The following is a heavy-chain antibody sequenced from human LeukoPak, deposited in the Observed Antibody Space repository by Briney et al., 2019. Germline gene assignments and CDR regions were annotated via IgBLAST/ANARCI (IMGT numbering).Heavy chain of an antibody. CDR3: ARGRTYCSSTSCKYYYYYYMDV. D-gene: IGHD2-2*01. J-gene: IGHJ6*03. CDR2: IYYSGST. CDR1: GGSISSSSYY. Sequence: SETLSLTCTVSGGSISSSSYYWGWIRQPPGKGLEWIGSIYYSGSTNYNPSLKSRVTMSVDTSKNQFSLKLSSVTAADTAVYYCARGRTYCSSTSCKYYYYYYMDVWGKGTTVTVSS. V-gene: IGHV4-39*07.